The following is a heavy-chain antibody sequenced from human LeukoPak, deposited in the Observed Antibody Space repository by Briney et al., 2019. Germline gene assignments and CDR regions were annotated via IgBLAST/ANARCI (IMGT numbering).Heavy chain of an antibody. Sequence: GGSLRLSCAASGFTLYDYTMHWVRQAPGKGLEWVSLISWDGGITFYADSVKGRFNISRDNSKNSLYLQMNSLRPEDTAFYYCAKDSSADVLTGYFDFWGPGTLVTVSS. V-gene: IGHV3-43*01. CDR3: AKDSSADVLTGYFDF. D-gene: IGHD3-9*01. CDR1: GFTLYDYT. CDR2: ISWDGGIT. J-gene: IGHJ4*02.